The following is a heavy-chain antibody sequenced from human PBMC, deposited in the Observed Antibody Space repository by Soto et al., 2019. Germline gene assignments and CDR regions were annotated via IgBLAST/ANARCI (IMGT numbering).Heavy chain of an antibody. CDR2: INPRGGST. Sequence: QVQLVQSGAEVKKPGASVKVSCNASGYTLSDYLMHWVRQAPGQGLEWMGTINPRGGSTRYAENCQGRVTMTSDTSTSTVYMELSSLRSDDTAVFYCARGSGSFVYGMDVWGQGTTVTVSS. J-gene: IGHJ6*02. CDR3: ARGSGSFVYGMDV. V-gene: IGHV1-46*01. D-gene: IGHD3-10*01. CDR1: GYTLSDYL.